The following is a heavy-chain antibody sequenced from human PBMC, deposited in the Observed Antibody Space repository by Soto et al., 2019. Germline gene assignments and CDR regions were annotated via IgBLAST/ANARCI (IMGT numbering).Heavy chain of an antibody. CDR1: GSAFDTFG. D-gene: IGHD3-16*01. Sequence: QVQLVESGGGVVQPGRSLTLSCTASGSAFDTFGMHWVRQAPGKGLEWVTTISPNGNDKYYSDSVRGRFTISRDNSKNMVYLQMNSRRIEDTAVYYCATRRGRSPAYGYWGQGTQVAASS. CDR3: ATRRGRSPAYGY. CDR2: ISPNGNDK. V-gene: IGHV3-30*03. J-gene: IGHJ4*01.